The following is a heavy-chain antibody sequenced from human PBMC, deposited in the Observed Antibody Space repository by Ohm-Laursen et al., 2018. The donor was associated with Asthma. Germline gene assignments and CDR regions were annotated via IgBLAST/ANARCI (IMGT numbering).Heavy chain of an antibody. CDR1: GGSISNGSYY. CDR3: AREVDTPTDTDAFDI. V-gene: IGHV4-31*03. CDR2: IYYSGST. Sequence: SQTLSLTCTVSGGSISNGSYYWSWIRQHPGKVLEWIGYIYYSGSTYYNPPLKSRVTISVDTSKNQFSLKLSSVTAADTAVYYCAREVDTPTDTDAFDIWGQGTMVTVSS. J-gene: IGHJ3*02. D-gene: IGHD5-18*01.